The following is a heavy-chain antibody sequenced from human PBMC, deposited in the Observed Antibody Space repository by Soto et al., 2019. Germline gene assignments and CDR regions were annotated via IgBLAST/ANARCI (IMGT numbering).Heavy chain of an antibody. CDR2: IYYSGTT. V-gene: IGHV4-28*01. CDR1: GYSISSSNW. J-gene: IGHJ4*02. Sequence: SETLSLTCAVSGYSISSSNWWGWIRQPPGKGLEWIGYIYYSGTTYYNPSLKSRVTMSVDTSKNHFSLKLTSVTAVDTAVYYCARREIQGLIDYWGKGTRVTVS. D-gene: IGHD1-26*01. CDR3: ARREIQGLIDY.